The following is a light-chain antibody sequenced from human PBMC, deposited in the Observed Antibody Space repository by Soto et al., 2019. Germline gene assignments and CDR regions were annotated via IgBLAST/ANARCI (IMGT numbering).Light chain of an antibody. CDR2: GAS. CDR3: QHYDSSPIT. J-gene: IGKJ5*01. CDR1: QSVSNTY. Sequence: EIVLTQSPGTLSLSPGESATLSCRASQSVSNTYLAWYQQKRGLAPRLIIYGASFSATGIPDRFSGSGSGTYFTLTISSPEPEDFSVYYCQHYDSSPITFGQGTRLEIK. V-gene: IGKV3-20*01.